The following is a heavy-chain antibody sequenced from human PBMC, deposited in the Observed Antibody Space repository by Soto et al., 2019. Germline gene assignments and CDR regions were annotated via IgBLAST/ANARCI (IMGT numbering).Heavy chain of an antibody. CDR2: IIPIFGTA. CDR3: VYVVVPAAGNWFDP. D-gene: IGHD2-2*01. CDR1: GGTFSSYA. J-gene: IGHJ5*02. V-gene: IGHV1-69*01. Sequence: QVQLVQSGAEVKKPGSSVKVSCKASGGTFSSYAISWVRQAPGQGLEWMGGIIPIFGTANYAQKFQGRVTIAADESTSTAYMELSSLRSEDTAVYYCVYVVVPAAGNWFDPWGQGTLVTVSS.